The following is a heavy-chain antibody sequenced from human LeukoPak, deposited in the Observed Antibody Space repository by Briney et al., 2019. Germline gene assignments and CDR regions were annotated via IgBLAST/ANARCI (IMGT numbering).Heavy chain of an antibody. CDR2: ISSSSSYI. Sequence: PGGSLRLSCAASGFTFSSYSMNWVRQAPGKGLEWVSSISSSSSYIYYADSVKGRFTISRDNAKNSLYLQMNSLRAEDTAVYYCARARAAVAGPIPSLWGQGTLVTVSS. V-gene: IGHV3-21*01. CDR3: ARARAAVAGPIPSL. D-gene: IGHD6-19*01. CDR1: GFTFSSYS. J-gene: IGHJ4*02.